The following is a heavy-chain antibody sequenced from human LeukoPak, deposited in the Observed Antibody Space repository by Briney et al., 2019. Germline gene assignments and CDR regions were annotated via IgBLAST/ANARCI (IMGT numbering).Heavy chain of an antibody. D-gene: IGHD3-10*01. J-gene: IGHJ4*02. CDR3: ATHGGDASGSSDFDH. Sequence: PSETLSLTCTVSGGSINSSSYYWGWIRQPPGKGLKWIGSIYYSGSTYNNPSLQSRVTLSVDTSKNQLSLKLNSVTAADTGVYYCATHGGDASGSSDFDHWGQGTLVTVSS. CDR1: GGSINSSSYY. V-gene: IGHV4-39*01. CDR2: IYYSGST.